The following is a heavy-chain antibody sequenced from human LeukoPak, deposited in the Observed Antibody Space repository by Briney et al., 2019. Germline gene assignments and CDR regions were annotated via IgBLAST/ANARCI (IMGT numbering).Heavy chain of an antibody. CDR2: ISYEGSNK. CDR1: GFTFSSDA. J-gene: IGHJ4*02. Sequence: GRSLRLSCAASGFTFSSDAMHWVRQAPGKGLEGVAVISYEGSNKSYADSVKGRFTISRDNSKNTLYLQMNSLRAEDTAVYYCARVRAYQLPVDYWGQGTLVTVSS. CDR3: ARVRAYQLPVDY. V-gene: IGHV3-30-3*01. D-gene: IGHD2-2*01.